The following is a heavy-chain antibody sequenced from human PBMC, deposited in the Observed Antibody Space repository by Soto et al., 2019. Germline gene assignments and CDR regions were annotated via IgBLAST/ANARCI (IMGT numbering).Heavy chain of an antibody. Sequence: GGSLRLSCAASGFTFSSYAMSWVRQAPGKGLEWVSAISGSGGSTYYADSVKGRFTISRDNSKNTLYLQMNSLRAEDTAVYYCAKTSWVWGLRHIDYWGQGTLVTVSS. CDR1: GFTFSSYA. D-gene: IGHD2-21*01. J-gene: IGHJ4*02. V-gene: IGHV3-23*01. CDR3: AKTSWVWGLRHIDY. CDR2: ISGSGGST.